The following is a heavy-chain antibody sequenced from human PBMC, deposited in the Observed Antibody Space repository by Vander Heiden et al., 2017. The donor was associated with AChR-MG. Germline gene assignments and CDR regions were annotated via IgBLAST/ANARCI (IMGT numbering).Heavy chain of an antibody. CDR3: ARGPVPAARNWFDP. CDR1: GGSFSGYY. D-gene: IGHD2-2*01. V-gene: IGHV4-34*01. CDR2: INHSGST. Sequence: QVQLQQWGAGLLKPSETLSLTCAVYGGSFSGYYWSWIRQPPGKGVEWIGEINHSGSTNYNPSLKSRVTISVDTSKNQFSLKLSSVTAADTAVYYCARGPVPAARNWFDPWGQGTLVTVSS. J-gene: IGHJ5*02.